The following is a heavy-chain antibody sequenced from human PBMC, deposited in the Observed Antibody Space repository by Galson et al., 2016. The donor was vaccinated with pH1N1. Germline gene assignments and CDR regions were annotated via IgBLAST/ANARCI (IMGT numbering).Heavy chain of an antibody. CDR1: GYTFSSFY. V-gene: IGHV1-46*01. CDR2: IDPSGVTT. J-gene: IGHJ4*02. Sequence: SVKVSCKASGYTFSSFYMPWVRQAPGQGHEWMGIIDPSGVTTIYAQKFQGRVTLTRDTSTRTVYMELTSLRSEDTAVYYCARDAGSYYGYFDYWGQGTLVTVSS. CDR3: ARDAGSYYGYFDY. D-gene: IGHD3-10*01.